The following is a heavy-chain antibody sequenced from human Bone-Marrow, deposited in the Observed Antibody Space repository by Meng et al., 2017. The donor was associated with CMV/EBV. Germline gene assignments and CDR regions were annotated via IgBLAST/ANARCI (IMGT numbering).Heavy chain of an antibody. D-gene: IGHD4-11*01. CDR3: ARAPPLYYSNEGVYYYYYGMDV. Sequence: SVKVSCKASGGTFSSYAISWVRQAPGQGLEWMGGIIPIFGTSNHAQKFQGRVTITTDESTSTAYMELSSLRSDDTAVYYCARAPPLYYSNEGVYYYYYGMDVWGQGTTVTVSS. J-gene: IGHJ6*02. CDR2: IIPIFGTS. CDR1: GGTFSSYA. V-gene: IGHV1-69*05.